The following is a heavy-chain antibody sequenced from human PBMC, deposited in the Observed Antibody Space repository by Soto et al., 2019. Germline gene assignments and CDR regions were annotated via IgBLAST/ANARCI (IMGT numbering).Heavy chain of an antibody. V-gene: IGHV3-23*01. CDR3: AKYSDHYPVCNGLHL. CDR1: GFPFDTSA. CDR2: IAATSDAE. D-gene: IGHD1-26*01. J-gene: IGHJ6*02. Sequence: EGRLLESGGGLVPPGGSLRLSCVASGFPFDTSAMNWVRQTPEKGLEWVSIIAATSDAEYYAESVKGRFATSRDNSRNTLYLQVDSLRAEDTPIYYCAKYSDHYPVCNGLHLWGQGTTVTVSS.